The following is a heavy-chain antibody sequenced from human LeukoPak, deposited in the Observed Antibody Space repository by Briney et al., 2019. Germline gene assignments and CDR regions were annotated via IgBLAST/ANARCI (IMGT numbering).Heavy chain of an antibody. Sequence: PGGSLRLSCTASGFTFGDYAMSWVRQAPGKGLEWVGFIRSKAYGGTTECAASVKGRFTISRDDSKSIAYLQMNSLKTEDTAVYYCTRSTKGSRDGYNFWGQGTLVTVSS. CDR2: IRSKAYGGTT. J-gene: IGHJ4*02. CDR1: GFTFGDYA. V-gene: IGHV3-49*04. D-gene: IGHD5-24*01. CDR3: TRSTKGSRDGYNF.